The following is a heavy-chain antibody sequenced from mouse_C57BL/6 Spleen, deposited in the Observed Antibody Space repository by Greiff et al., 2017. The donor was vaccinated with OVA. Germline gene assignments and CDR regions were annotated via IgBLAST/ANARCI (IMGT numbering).Heavy chain of an antibody. D-gene: IGHD2-14*01. V-gene: IGHV5-4*01. Sequence: EVQLVESGGGLVKPGGSLKLSCAASGFTFSSYAMSWVRQTPEKRLEWVATISDGGSYTYYPDNVTGRFTISRDNAKNNLYLQMSNLKSEDTAMYYCARDRYYGYFDVWGTGTTVTVSS. CDR3: ARDRYYGYFDV. J-gene: IGHJ1*03. CDR2: ISDGGSYT. CDR1: GFTFSSYA.